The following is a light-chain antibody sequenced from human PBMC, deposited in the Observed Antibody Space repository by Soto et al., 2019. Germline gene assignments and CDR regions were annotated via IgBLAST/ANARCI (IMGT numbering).Light chain of an antibody. CDR1: QSILSSSNSKNY. V-gene: IGKV4-1*01. Sequence: IVMTQSPDSVAVSLGERATINCKSSQSILSSSNSKNYLAWYQQKPGQPPKQLISWAFTRASGVPDRFSGSGSGTDFTLTISSLQAEDVAVYYCQQYYGTPPTFGQGTKVEIK. CDR3: QQYYGTPPT. CDR2: WAF. J-gene: IGKJ1*01.